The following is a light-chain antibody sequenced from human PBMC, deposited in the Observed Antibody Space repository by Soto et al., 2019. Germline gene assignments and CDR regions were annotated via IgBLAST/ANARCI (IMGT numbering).Light chain of an antibody. CDR1: SSDVGGYNY. CDR2: EVS. V-gene: IGLV2-14*01. CDR3: SSFTSAYTFV. Sequence: QSALTQPASVSGSAGQSIAISCTGTSSDVGGYNYVSWYQQHPGKAPNLLLSEVSKRPSGVSDRFSGSKSGNTASLTISGLQTQDEADYYCSSFTSAYTFVFGTGTKVTVL. J-gene: IGLJ1*01.